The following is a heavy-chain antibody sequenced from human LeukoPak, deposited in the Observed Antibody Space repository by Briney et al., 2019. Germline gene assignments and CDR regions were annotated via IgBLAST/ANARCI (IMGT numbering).Heavy chain of an antibody. CDR2: IYSGGST. CDR3: ARSGEYYGEGMDV. J-gene: IGHJ6*02. Sequence: GGSLRLSCAASGFTVSSNYMSWVRQAPGKGLEWVPVIYSGGSTYYADSVKGRFTISRHNSKNTLYPQMNSLRAEDTAVYYCARSGEYYGEGMDVWGQGTTVTVSS. V-gene: IGHV3-53*04. CDR1: GFTVSSNY. D-gene: IGHD3-10*01.